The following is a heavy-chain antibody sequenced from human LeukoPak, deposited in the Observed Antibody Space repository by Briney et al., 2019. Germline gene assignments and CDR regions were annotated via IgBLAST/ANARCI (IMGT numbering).Heavy chain of an antibody. J-gene: IGHJ4*02. CDR1: GGSFSGYY. CDR3: ARTPTWGATGYFDY. D-gene: IGHD7-27*01. CDR2: INHSGST. V-gene: IGHV4-34*01. Sequence: PSETLSLTCAVYGGSFSGYYWSWIRQPPGKGLEWIGEINHSGSTNCNPSLKSRVTISVDTSKNQFSLKLSSVTAADTAVYYCARTPTWGATGYFDYWGQGTLVTVSS.